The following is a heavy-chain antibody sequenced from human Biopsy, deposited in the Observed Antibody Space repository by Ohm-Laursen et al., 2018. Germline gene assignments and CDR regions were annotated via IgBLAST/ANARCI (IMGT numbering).Heavy chain of an antibody. V-gene: IGHV4-59*07. J-gene: IGHJ4*02. CDR1: GGSISNYF. D-gene: IGHD1-26*01. CDR3: ALGGGSYVNFDY. CDR2: FRFEDRT. Sequence: SDTLSLTCTVSGGSISNYFWTWIRQPPGKGLEWIGYFRFEDRTSYNSSLKSRVTISADTSKNQFSLRLSSVNAADTAVYYCALGGGSYVNFDYWGQGTLVTVSS.